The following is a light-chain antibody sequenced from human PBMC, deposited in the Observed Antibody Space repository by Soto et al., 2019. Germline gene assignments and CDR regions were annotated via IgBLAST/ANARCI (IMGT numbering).Light chain of an antibody. CDR1: QSISTY. Sequence: EIVLTQSPATLSLSPGERATLSCRASQSISTYLAWYQQKPGQAPRLLIYDASNRPPGIPARFSGSGSGTDFTLTIRSLEPEDFAVYYCQQRRNWPPFTFGQGTRLEIK. J-gene: IGKJ5*01. CDR3: QQRRNWPPFT. CDR2: DAS. V-gene: IGKV3-11*01.